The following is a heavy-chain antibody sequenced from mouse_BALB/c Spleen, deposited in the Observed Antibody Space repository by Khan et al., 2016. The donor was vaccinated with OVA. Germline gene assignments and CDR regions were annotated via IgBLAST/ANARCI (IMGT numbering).Heavy chain of an antibody. CDR2: IFPGTGTT. J-gene: IGHJ3*01. V-gene: IGHV1S132*01. D-gene: IGHD2-10*01. CDR1: GYTFTSYW. Sequence: QVQLQQSGAELVKPGASVKLSCKTSGYTFTSYWIQWVKQRPGPGFGWIGEIFPGTGTTYYNENFKGNPTLPADTSSSPASMQLSTLTSEGSAVYLCARAYFGNYEFAYWGQGTQVTVSA. CDR3: ARAYFGNYEFAY.